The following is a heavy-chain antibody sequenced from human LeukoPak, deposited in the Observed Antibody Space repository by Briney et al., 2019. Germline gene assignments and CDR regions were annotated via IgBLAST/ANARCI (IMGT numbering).Heavy chain of an antibody. J-gene: IGHJ5*02. V-gene: IGHV1-24*01. CDR3: ATVQLYDFWSGHLNWFDP. CDR2: FDPEDGET. Sequence: ASVKVSCKVSGYTLTELSMHWVRQAPGKGLEWMGGFDPEDGETIYAQKFQGRVTMTEDTSTDTAYMELSSLRSEDTAVYYCATVQLYDFWSGHLNWFDPWGQGTLVTVSS. D-gene: IGHD3-3*01. CDR1: GYTLTELS.